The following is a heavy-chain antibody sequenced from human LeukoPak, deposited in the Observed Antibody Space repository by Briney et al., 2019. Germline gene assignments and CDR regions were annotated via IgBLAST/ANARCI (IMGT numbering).Heavy chain of an antibody. CDR1: GGTLYNHY. V-gene: IGHV4-59*11. D-gene: IGHD5-18*01. CDR2: IYYSGST. Sequence: PSETLSLICTVSGGTLYNHYWSWIRQSPEKGLEWIGYIYYSGSTNYNPSLKSRVTISVDTSKNQFSLKLSSVTAADTAVYYCARGGGYSYGYDNWFDPWGQGTLVTVSS. J-gene: IGHJ5*02. CDR3: ARGGGYSYGYDNWFDP.